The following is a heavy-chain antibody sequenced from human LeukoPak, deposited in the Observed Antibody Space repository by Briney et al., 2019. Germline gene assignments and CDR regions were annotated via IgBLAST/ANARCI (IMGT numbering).Heavy chain of an antibody. CDR2: IYYTGST. D-gene: IGHD3-9*01. CDR1: GASISSYY. CDR3: ARATLRYFDWLSYWYFDL. V-gene: IGHV4-59*01. J-gene: IGHJ2*01. Sequence: PSETLSLTYTVSGASISSYYWSWVRQPPGKGLEWIGYIYYTGSTNYNPSLKSRVTISLDTSKNQFSLKLNSVTAADTAVYYCARATLRYFDWLSYWYFDLWGRGTLVTVSS.